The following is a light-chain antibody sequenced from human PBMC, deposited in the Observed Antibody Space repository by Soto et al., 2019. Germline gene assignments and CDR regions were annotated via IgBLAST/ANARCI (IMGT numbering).Light chain of an antibody. CDR2: KDN. CDR1: SSNIGSNY. J-gene: IGLJ1*01. CDR3: AAWDGSLSEV. V-gene: IGLV1-47*01. Sequence: QPVLTQPPSASGTPGQRVTISCSGSSSNIGSNYVYWYQQLPGTAPKLLIYKDNQRPSGVPDRFSGSKSGTSASLAISGLRSEDEADYYCAAWDGSLSEVFGTGTKVTVL.